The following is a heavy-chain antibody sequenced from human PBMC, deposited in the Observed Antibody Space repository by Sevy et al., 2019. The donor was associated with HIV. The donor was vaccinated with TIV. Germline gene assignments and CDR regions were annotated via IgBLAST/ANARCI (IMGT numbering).Heavy chain of an antibody. CDR2: IYYSGTT. CDR3: ARVGFNWNDVDY. V-gene: IGHV4-59*01. D-gene: IGHD1-20*01. Sequence: SETLSLTCTASGGSMNIYYWSWIRQPPGKGLEWIGFIYYSGTTNYNPSLKSRLTISIDTSKNQFSLRLSSVTAADTAVYYCARVGFNWNDVDYWGQGTLVTVSS. CDR1: GGSMNIYY. J-gene: IGHJ4*02.